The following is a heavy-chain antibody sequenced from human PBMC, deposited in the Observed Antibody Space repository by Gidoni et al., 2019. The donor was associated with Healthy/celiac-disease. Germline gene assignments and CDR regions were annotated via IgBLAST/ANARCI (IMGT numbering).Heavy chain of an antibody. V-gene: IGHV4-31*02. CDR3: ARDGSGIRMYNWFDP. Sequence: SIYYNPSLKSRVTISVDTSKNQFSLKLSSVTAADTAVYYCARDGSGIRMYNWFDPWGQGTLVTVSS. J-gene: IGHJ5*02. D-gene: IGHD1-1*01. CDR2: SI.